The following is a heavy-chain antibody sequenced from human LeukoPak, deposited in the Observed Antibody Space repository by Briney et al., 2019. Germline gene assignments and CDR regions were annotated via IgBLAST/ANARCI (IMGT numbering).Heavy chain of an antibody. CDR2: IIPIFGTA. V-gene: IGHV1-69*05. Sequence: ASVKVSCKASGGTFSSYAISWVRQAPGQGLEWMGGIIPIFGTANYAQKFQGRVTITTDESTSTAYMELSSLRSEDTAVYYCAASITIFGVATLNNWNYGVLDYWGQGTLVTVSS. CDR1: GGTFSSYA. CDR3: AASITIFGVATLNNWNYGVLDY. D-gene: IGHD3-3*01. J-gene: IGHJ4*02.